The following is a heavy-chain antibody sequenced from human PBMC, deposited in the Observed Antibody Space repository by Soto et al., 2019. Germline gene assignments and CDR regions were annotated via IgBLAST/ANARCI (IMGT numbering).Heavy chain of an antibody. J-gene: IGHJ6*02. V-gene: IGHV1-18*01. CDR2: ISAYNGNT. Sequence: QVQLVQSGAEVKKPGASVKVSCKASGYTFSNYGFSWVRQAPGQRLEWMGWISAYNGNTNYAQKVQGRVTMTTDTSTGTAYMELRSLRSDDTAVYYCASSFTSSQWCYGMDVWCQGTTVTVSS. CDR3: ASSFTSSQWCYGMDV. CDR1: GYTFSNYG. D-gene: IGHD2-2*01.